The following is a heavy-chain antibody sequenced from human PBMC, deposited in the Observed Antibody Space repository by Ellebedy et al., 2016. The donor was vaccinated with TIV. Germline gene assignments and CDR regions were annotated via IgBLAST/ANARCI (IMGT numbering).Heavy chain of an antibody. J-gene: IGHJ4*02. V-gene: IGHV2-70*04. CDR3: ARTTYYYDSSGYSIVDY. Sequence: SGPTLVKPTQTLTLTCTFSGFSLSTSGMRVSWIRQPPGKALEWLARIDWDDDKFYSTSLKTRLTISKDTSKNQVVLTMTNMDPVDTATYYCARTTYYYDSSGYSIVDYWGQGTLVTVSS. D-gene: IGHD3-22*01. CDR1: GFSLSTSGMR. CDR2: IDWDDDK.